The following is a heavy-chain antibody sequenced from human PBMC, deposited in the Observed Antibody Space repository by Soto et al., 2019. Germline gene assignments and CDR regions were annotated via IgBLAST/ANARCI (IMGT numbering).Heavy chain of an antibody. CDR1: GGSISSGSYY. J-gene: IGHJ4*02. CDR2: IYYTGST. Sequence: QVQLQESGPGLVKPSETLSLTCSVSGGSISSGSYYWGWIRQPPGKGLEWIASIYYTGSTYYNPALKSRVTMSVDTFKNQFSLELNSVTAADTAVYYCATLFTMIAYWGKGDLVTVSS. D-gene: IGHD3-22*01. CDR3: ATLFTMIAY. V-gene: IGHV4-39*01.